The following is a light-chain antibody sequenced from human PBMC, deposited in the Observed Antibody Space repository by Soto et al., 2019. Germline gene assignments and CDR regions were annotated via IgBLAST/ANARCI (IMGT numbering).Light chain of an antibody. CDR3: QQFNGWAGT. CDR1: QSVSSN. V-gene: IGKV3-15*01. J-gene: IGKJ1*01. Sequence: EIVMTQSPATLSVSPGERATLSCRASQSVSSNLAWYQQKPGQAPRLLIYGPSTRATGIPARFSGSGSGTEFNLTISSLQSEDFAVYYCQQFNGWAGTVGQGTNVEIK. CDR2: GPS.